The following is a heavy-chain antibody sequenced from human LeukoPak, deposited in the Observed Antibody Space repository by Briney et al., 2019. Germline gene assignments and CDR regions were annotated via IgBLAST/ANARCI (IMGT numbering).Heavy chain of an antibody. V-gene: IGHV3-21*01. J-gene: IGHJ4*02. Sequence: GGSLRLSCAASGFTFSSYSMNWVRQAPGKGLEWVSSISSSSSYIYYADSVKGRFTISRDNAKNSLYLQMNSLRAEDTAVYYCAAQGSSWYNFDYWGQGTLVTVSS. CDR2: ISSSSSYI. CDR1: GFTFSSYS. D-gene: IGHD6-13*01. CDR3: AAQGSSWYNFDY.